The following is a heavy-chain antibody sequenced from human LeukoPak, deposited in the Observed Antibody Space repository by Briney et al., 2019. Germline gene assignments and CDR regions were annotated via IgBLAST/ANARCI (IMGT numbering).Heavy chain of an antibody. J-gene: IGHJ4*02. D-gene: IGHD2/OR15-2a*01. CDR2: IRSGGEDT. V-gene: IGHV3-23*01. CDR1: GFTFSTYG. CDR3: AILSWDGRGSFY. Sequence: PGGSLRLSCAASGFTFSTYGMSWVRQAPGKGLEWVSAIRSGGEDTYYADSVRGRFTISRDNSRGTLSLQMNSLRAEDTAVYFCAILSWDGRGSFYWGQGTLVTVSS.